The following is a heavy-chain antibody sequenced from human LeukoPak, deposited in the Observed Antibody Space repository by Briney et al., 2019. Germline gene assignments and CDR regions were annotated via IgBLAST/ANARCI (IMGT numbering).Heavy chain of an antibody. CDR1: GFTFDDYA. J-gene: IGHJ4*02. V-gene: IGHV3-9*01. Sequence: GGSLSLSCALSGFTFDDYAMQRVWHAPRKGLERVSGISGNSVSISYADSVKSRFTSSRDNAKNSLYLQRNSLKAEDTALYYCASRRYYYNNIGYYPFDYWGQGTLVTVSS. CDR2: ISGNSVSI. CDR3: ASRRYYYNNIGYYPFDY. D-gene: IGHD3-22*01.